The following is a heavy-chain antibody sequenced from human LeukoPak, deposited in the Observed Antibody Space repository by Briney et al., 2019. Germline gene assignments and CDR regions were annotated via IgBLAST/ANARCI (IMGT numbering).Heavy chain of an antibody. CDR1: GYTFTSYA. D-gene: IGHD6-19*01. Sequence: ASVKVSCKASGYTFTSYAMHWVRQAPGQRLEWMGWINAGNGNTKYSQEFQGRVTITRDTSASTAYMELSSLRSEDTAVYYCARARYSSGWLFDYWGQGTLVTVSS. J-gene: IGHJ4*02. CDR3: ARARYSSGWLFDY. CDR2: INAGNGNT. V-gene: IGHV1-3*01.